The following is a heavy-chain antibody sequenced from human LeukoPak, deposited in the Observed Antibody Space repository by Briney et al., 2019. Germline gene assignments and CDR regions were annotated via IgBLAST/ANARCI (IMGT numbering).Heavy chain of an antibody. D-gene: IGHD3-10*01. J-gene: IGHJ6*02. V-gene: IGHV3-30*03. CDR2: LSYDGVNA. Sequence: SGGSLRLSCAASGFTFSSYSMNWVRQAPGKGLEWVTYLSYDGVNAFYADSVKGRFTISRDTAGGTVSLQMDNLRVEDTAVYYCARGGRRDGTVSTYYFYAMDVWGQGTAVTVSS. CDR1: GFTFSSYS. CDR3: ARGGRRDGTVSTYYFYAMDV.